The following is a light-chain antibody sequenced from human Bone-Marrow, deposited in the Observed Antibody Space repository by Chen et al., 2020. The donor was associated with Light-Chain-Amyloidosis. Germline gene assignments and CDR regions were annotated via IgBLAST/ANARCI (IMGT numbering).Light chain of an antibody. J-gene: IGKJ2*04. CDR1: QNIDTY. V-gene: IGKV1-5*03. CDR3: QEFMSHDMCN. Sequence: DIQMTQSPSTLSASVGDRVTITCRASQNIDTYLAWYQHKPGKAPTLLIYQASSLESGVPLRFSGSGSGTEFTLTISSLQPDDFATYFCQEFMSHDMCNFGQGTKLEIK. CDR2: QAS.